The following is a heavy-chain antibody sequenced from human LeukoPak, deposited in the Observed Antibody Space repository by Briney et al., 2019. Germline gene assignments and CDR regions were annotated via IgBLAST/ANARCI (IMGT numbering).Heavy chain of an antibody. J-gene: IGHJ4*02. V-gene: IGHV4-38-2*02. D-gene: IGHD1-1*01. CDR3: ARDDLSEGTYFDY. CDR1: GYSISSGHY. Sequence: SETLSLTCAVSGYSISSGHYWGWIRQPPGKGLEWIGSINHGGSTYYNPSLKSRVTISVDTSKIQFSLKLSSVTAADTAVYYCARDDLSEGTYFDYWGQGTLVTVSS. CDR2: INHGGST.